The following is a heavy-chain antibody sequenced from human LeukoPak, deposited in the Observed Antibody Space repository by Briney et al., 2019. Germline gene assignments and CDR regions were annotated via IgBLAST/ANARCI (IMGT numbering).Heavy chain of an antibody. CDR1: GYTFTSYG. D-gene: IGHD3-16*01. Sequence: ASVKVSCKASGYTFTSYGFAWLRQAPGQGLQWIGWISGYNDNTDYAEAFQGRVTMTTSRSTKTAFMELRRLKSDDTAVYYCAKDRAPYTWGGVSANRNAFDVWGQGTVVTVSS. CDR3: AKDRAPYTWGGVSANRNAFDV. J-gene: IGHJ3*01. CDR2: ISGYNDNT. V-gene: IGHV1-18*01.